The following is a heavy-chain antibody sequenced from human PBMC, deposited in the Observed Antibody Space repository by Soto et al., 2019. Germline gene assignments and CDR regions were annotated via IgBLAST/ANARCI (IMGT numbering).Heavy chain of an antibody. CDR3: TRAHYYDSSGYPGAFDI. D-gene: IGHD3-22*01. CDR1: GFTFSGSA. CDR2: IRSKANSYAT. Sequence: GGSLRLSCAASGFTFSGSAMHWVRQASGKGLEWVGRIRSKANSYATAYAASVKGRFTISRDDSKNTAYLQMNSLKTEDTAVYYCTRAHYYDSSGYPGAFDIWGQGTMVTVSS. V-gene: IGHV3-73*01. J-gene: IGHJ3*02.